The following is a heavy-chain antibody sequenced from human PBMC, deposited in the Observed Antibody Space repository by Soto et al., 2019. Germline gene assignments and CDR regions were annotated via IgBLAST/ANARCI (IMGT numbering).Heavy chain of an antibody. CDR2: IYYSGST. D-gene: IGHD3-3*01. V-gene: IGHV4-39*01. Sequence: SETLSLTCTVSGGSISSSSYYWGWIRQPPGKGLEWIGSIYYSGSTYYNPSLKSRVTISVDMSKNQFSLKLSSVTAADTAIYYCARHLRGITIFGVVTPPGYWGQGTLVTV. CDR1: GGSISSSSYY. CDR3: ARHLRGITIFGVVTPPGY. J-gene: IGHJ4*02.